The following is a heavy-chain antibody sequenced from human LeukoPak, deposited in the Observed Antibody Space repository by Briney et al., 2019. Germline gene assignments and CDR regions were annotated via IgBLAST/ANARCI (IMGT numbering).Heavy chain of an antibody. J-gene: IGHJ4*02. V-gene: IGHV3-23*01. CDR1: GFTFSCYA. CDR3: AKMPVSYSSGWSTFDY. D-gene: IGHD6-19*01. Sequence: GGSLRLSCAASGFTFSCYAMSWVRQTPGKGLEWVSGISDSGGSTYYADSVKGRFTVSRDNSKNTLYLQMNSLRAEDTAIYYCAKMPVSYSSGWSTFDYWGQGTLVTVSS. CDR2: ISDSGGST.